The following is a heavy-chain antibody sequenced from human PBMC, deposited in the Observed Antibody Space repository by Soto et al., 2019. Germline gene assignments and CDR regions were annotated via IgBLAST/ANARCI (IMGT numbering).Heavy chain of an antibody. D-gene: IGHD6-13*01. CDR2: ISSSSSYI. V-gene: IGHV3-21*01. CDR3: ARDRLTGEQLVLSGWFDP. J-gene: IGHJ5*02. Sequence: GGSLRLSCAASGFTFSSYSMNWVRQAPGKGLEWVSSISSSSSYIYYADSVKGRFTISRDNAKNSLYLQMNSLRAEDTAVYYCARDRLTGEQLVLSGWFDPWGQGTLVTVSS. CDR1: GFTFSSYS.